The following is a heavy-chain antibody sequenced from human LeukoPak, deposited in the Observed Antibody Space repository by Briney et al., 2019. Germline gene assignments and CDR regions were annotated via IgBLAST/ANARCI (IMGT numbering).Heavy chain of an antibody. V-gene: IGHV3-21*01. D-gene: IGHD3-10*02. CDR3: AELGITMIGGV. CDR2: ISSSGRNI. Sequence: SGGPLRLSCAAPGCTSTSYSMNWVGQAPGKGLEWVSSISSSGRNIYYADSVKGRFTISRDNAKNSLYLQMNSLRAEDTAVYYCAELGITMIGGVWGKGTTVTISS. J-gene: IGHJ6*04. CDR1: GCTSTSYS.